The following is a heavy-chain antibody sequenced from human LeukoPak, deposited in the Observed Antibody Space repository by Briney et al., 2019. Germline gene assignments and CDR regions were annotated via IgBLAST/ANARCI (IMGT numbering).Heavy chain of an antibody. CDR2: ISGSGGST. Sequence: GGSLRLSCAASGFTFSSYAMSWVRQAPGKGLEWVSAISGSGGSTYYADSVKGRFTISRDNSKNTLYLQMNSLRAEDTAVYYCAKDLSQRVSSSSGWYSVFDYWGQGTLVTVSS. J-gene: IGHJ4*02. CDR1: GFTFSSYA. CDR3: AKDLSQRVSSSSGWYSVFDY. V-gene: IGHV3-23*01. D-gene: IGHD6-19*01.